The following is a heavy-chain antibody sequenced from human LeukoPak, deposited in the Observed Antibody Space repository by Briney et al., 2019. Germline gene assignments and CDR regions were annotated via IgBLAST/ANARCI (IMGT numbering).Heavy chain of an antibody. Sequence: GGSLRLSCAASGFNFNTYSMNWDRQAPGKGLEWVSSISGSSSYIYYADSVKGRFTISRDNAKNSVYLQMSSLRAEDTAVYYCARLQWLQTGRDFFDYWGQGTLVTVSS. D-gene: IGHD6-19*01. CDR1: GFNFNTYS. J-gene: IGHJ4*02. CDR3: ARLQWLQTGRDFFDY. CDR2: ISGSSSYI. V-gene: IGHV3-21*01.